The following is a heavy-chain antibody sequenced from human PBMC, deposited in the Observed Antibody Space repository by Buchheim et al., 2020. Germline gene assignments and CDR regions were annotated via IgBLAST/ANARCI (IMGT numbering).Heavy chain of an antibody. Sequence: QVQLQESGPGLVKPSETLSLTCTVSGGSISSYYWNWIRQSPGKGLEWIGYIHYTGSTHYNPSLKSRLTISVTTSKTHLPLKLSSVTAADTAVYYCARVIVLASSDAFDIWGQGT. V-gene: IGHV4-59*01. CDR2: IHYTGST. J-gene: IGHJ3*02. CDR1: GGSISSYY. CDR3: ARVIVLASSDAFDI. D-gene: IGHD3-3*02.